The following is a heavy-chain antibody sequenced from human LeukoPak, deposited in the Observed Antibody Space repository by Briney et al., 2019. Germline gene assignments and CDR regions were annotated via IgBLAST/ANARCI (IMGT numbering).Heavy chain of an antibody. CDR1: GGSFSGYY. J-gene: IGHJ5*02. D-gene: IGHD2-2*01. Sequence: SETLSLTRAVYGGSFSGYYWSWIRQPPGKGLEWIGEINHSGSTNYNPSLKSRVTISVDTSKNQFSLKLSSVTAADTAVCYCARGGDIVVVPAAPRGYNWFDPWGQGTLSPSPQ. V-gene: IGHV4-34*01. CDR3: ARGGDIVVVPAAPRGYNWFDP. CDR2: INHSGST.